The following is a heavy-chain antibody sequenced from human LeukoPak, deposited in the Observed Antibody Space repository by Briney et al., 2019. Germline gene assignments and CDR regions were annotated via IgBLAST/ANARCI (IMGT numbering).Heavy chain of an antibody. CDR2: ISYDGSNK. CDR1: GFTFSSYA. J-gene: IGHJ4*02. V-gene: IGHV3-30*04. D-gene: IGHD3-22*01. Sequence: AGRSLRLSCAASGFTFSSYAMHWVRQAPGKGLEWVAVISYDGSNKYYADSVKGRFTISRDNSKNTLYLQMNSLRAEDTAVYYCARSSNCYDSSDYFDYWGQGTLVTVSS. CDR3: ARSSNCYDSSDYFDY.